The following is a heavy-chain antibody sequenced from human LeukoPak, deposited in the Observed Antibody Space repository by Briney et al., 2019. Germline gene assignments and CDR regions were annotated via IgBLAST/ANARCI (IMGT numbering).Heavy chain of an antibody. CDR3: ARNLYYDILTGYYTYFDL. Sequence: SGTLSLTCAVPGGSISSSNWGSWVRQPPGKGLGWMGEIYHSGSTNYNPSLKSRVTISVDKSKNQFSLKLSSVTAADTAVYYCARNLYYDILTGYYTYFDLWGRGTLVTVSS. V-gene: IGHV4-4*02. CDR1: GGSISSSNW. J-gene: IGHJ2*01. D-gene: IGHD3-9*01. CDR2: IYHSGST.